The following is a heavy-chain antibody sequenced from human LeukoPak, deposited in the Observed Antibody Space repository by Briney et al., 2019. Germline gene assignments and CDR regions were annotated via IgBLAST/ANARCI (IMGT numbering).Heavy chain of an antibody. V-gene: IGHV4-4*07. CDR1: GGPISSCY. CDR2: IYTSGST. CDR3: GGYRGGWYGNNWFDL. D-gene: IGHD6-19*01. Sequence: PSETLSLTCTVSGGPISSCYWSWLPQPAGKGLEWIGRIYTSGSTNYNPSLKSRVTMSVHTSKNQFSLKLSSVTAADKAVYHCGGYRGGWYGNNWFDLLGREPWSPSPQ. J-gene: IGHJ5*02.